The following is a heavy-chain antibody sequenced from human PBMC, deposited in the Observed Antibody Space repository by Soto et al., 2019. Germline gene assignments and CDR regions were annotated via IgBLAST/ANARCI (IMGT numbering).Heavy chain of an antibody. J-gene: IGHJ4*02. CDR3: ARGIAPGMAGPVY. D-gene: IGHD6-19*01. CDR2: ISSDGRST. CDR1: GFTFSSYW. Sequence: GGSLRLSCAASGFTFSSYWMHWVRQAPGKGLVWVSRISSDGRSTSYAGSVKGRFTISRDNAKNTLYLQMNSLRAEDTAVYYCARGIAPGMAGPVYWGQGTLVTVSS. V-gene: IGHV3-74*01.